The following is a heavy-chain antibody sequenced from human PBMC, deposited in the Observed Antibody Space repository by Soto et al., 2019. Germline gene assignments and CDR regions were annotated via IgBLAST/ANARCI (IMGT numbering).Heavy chain of an antibody. D-gene: IGHD3-10*01. J-gene: IGHJ2*01. V-gene: IGHV1-46*01. CDR3: ARDLGGSGSYSYWYFDL. Sequence: QVQLVQSGAEVKKPGASVKVSCKASGYTFTSYYMHWVRQAPGQGLEWMGIINPSGGSTSYAQKFQGRVTMTRDTSTSTVYMERSSLRSEDTAVYYCARDLGGSGSYSYWYFDLWGRGTLVTVSS. CDR1: GYTFTSYY. CDR2: INPSGGST.